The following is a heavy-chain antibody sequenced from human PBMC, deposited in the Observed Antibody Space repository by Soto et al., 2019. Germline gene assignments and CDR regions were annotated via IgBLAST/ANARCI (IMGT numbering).Heavy chain of an antibody. Sequence: RRELVNPRDPLRLSCTVSGFSLINGIMGVTWIRPPPGKALEWLSHIFSNDEKSYSTSLKSRLTISKDTSKSQVVLTMTNMDPVDTATYYFARIEMRNDPLYYWFDPWGQGTLVTVSS. D-gene: IGHD1-1*01. CDR2: IFSNDEK. CDR1: GFSLINGIMG. CDR3: ARIEMRNDPLYYWFDP. V-gene: IGHV2-26*01. J-gene: IGHJ5*02.